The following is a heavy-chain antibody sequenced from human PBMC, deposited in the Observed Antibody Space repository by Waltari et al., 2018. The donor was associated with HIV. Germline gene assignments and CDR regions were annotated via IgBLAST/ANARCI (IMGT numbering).Heavy chain of an antibody. CDR1: GNMFRGYY. J-gene: IGHJ3*02. V-gene: IGHV1-2*02. CDR2: SNPNTGGA. CDR3: VSSYQRSTGHASAFDI. D-gene: IGHD2-2*01. Sequence: VPSGAEIQKPGDSERVPCNSSGNMFRGYYINWVRQTPAYEFQWLGWSNPNTGGANYAQKFQGRGTMIRDPSVTATYMNLTALTSADTAVYFCVSSYQRSTGHASAFDIWGQGTVISVSS.